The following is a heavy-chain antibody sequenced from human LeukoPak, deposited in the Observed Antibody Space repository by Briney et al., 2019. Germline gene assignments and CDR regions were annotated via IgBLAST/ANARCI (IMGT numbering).Heavy chain of an antibody. CDR2: IIPIFGTA. V-gene: IGHV1-69*13. CDR1: GGTFSSYA. CDR3: ATSQADYRGSGSYYSYDY. J-gene: IGHJ4*02. D-gene: IGHD3-10*01. Sequence: GAAVKVCCKASGGTFSSYAISWVRQAPGQGLEWMGGIIPIFGTANYAQKFQGRVTITADESTSTAYMELSSLRFEDTAVYYCATSQADYRGSGSYYSYDYWGQGTLVTVSS.